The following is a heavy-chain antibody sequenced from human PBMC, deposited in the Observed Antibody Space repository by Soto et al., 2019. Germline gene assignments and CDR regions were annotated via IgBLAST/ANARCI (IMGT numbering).Heavy chain of an antibody. CDR1: GFTFSSYA. CDR3: AKRGSGIHFDY. Sequence: EVQLLESGGGLVQPGGSLRLSCAASGFTFSSYAMSWVRQAPGKGLEWVSVISGSGGSTYYADSVKGRFTISRDNSKNALYLQMNSLRAEDTAVYYWAKRGSGIHFDYLGQGALVTVAS. V-gene: IGHV3-23*01. D-gene: IGHD3-16*01. J-gene: IGHJ4*02. CDR2: ISGSGGST.